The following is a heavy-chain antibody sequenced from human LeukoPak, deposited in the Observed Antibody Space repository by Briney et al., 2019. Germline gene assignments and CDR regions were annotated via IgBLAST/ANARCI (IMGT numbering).Heavy chain of an antibody. J-gene: IGHJ4*02. CDR3: AREGSGGSCYIR. V-gene: IGHV1-46*01. CDR1: GYTFSSYY. D-gene: IGHD2-15*01. Sequence: ASVKVSCKASGYTFSSYYMHWVRQAPGQGLEWMGIINPSGGSTNYAQKFQGRVTMTRDTSKNQFSLKLSSVTAADTAVYYCAREGSGGSCYIRWGQGTLVTVSS. CDR2: INPSGGST.